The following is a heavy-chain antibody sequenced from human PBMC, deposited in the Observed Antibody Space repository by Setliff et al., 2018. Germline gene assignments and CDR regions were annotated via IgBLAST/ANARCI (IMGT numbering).Heavy chain of an antibody. CDR1: GFTFSTYA. V-gene: IGHV3-23*03. CDR3: AKEVGNY. Sequence: GGSLRLSCAASGFTFSTYAMSWVRQAPGKGLEWVSIIYGGGSSTHYVDSVKGRFTISRDNSKRTLYLQMNSLRAEDTAVYYCAKEVGNYWGQGTLVTVSS. J-gene: IGHJ4*02. CDR2: IYGGGSST.